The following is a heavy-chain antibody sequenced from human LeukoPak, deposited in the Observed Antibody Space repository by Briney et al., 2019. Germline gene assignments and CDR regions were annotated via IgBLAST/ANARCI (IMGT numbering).Heavy chain of an antibody. CDR3: ARGDTVATGLYDY. D-gene: IGHD5-12*01. J-gene: IGHJ4*02. Sequence: SETLSLTCTVSGGSISSYYWSWVRQPAGKGLEWIGRIYTTGSTNYNASLKRRGTISIDKSKNQFSLKLSSVTAADTAVYYCARGDTVATGLYDYWGQGTLVTVSS. CDR1: GGSISSYY. V-gene: IGHV4-4*07. CDR2: IYTTGST.